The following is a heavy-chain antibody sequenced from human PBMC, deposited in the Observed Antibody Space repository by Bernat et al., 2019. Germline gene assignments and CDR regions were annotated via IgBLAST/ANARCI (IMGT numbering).Heavy chain of an antibody. Sequence: QVQLVESGGGVVQPGRSLRLSCAASGFTFSSYGMHWVRQAPGKGLEWVAVIWYDGSNKYNADSVRGRFTISGDNSKNTRYLQMNSLRAEDTAVYYCARAGITFGGGPFRPPGVHDYWGQGTLVTVSS. D-gene: IGHD3-16*01. J-gene: IGHJ4*02. CDR3: ARAGITFGGGPFRPPGVHDY. CDR2: IWYDGSNK. V-gene: IGHV3-33*01. CDR1: GFTFSSYG.